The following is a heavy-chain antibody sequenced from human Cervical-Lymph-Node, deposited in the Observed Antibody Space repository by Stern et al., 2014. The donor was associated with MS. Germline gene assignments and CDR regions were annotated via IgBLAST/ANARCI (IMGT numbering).Heavy chain of an antibody. Sequence: QLQLQESGPGLVKPSETLSLTCTVSGGSISSYYWSWIRQPPGKGLEWIGYIYYSGSTNYNPTVKSRFTISVDTSKNQFSLKLSSVTAADTAVYYCASGYSDGYGVFDIWGQGTMVTVSS. CDR2: IYYSGST. CDR1: GGSISSYY. CDR3: ASGYSDGYGVFDI. D-gene: IGHD5-18*01. J-gene: IGHJ3*02. V-gene: IGHV4-59*01.